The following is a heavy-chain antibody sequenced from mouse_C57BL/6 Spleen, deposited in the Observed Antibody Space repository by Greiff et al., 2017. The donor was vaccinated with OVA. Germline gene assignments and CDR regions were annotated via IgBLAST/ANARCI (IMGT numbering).Heavy chain of an antibody. CDR2: INPNNGGT. V-gene: IGHV1-26*01. J-gene: IGHJ4*01. D-gene: IGHD2-5*01. Sequence: EVQLQQSGPELVKPGASVKISCKASGYTFTDYYMNWVKQSHGKSLEWIGDINPNNGGTSYNQKFKGKATLTVDKSSSTAYMELRSLTSEDSAVYYCASRRLDYYSNYEAMDYWGQGTSVTVSS. CDR3: ASRRLDYYSNYEAMDY. CDR1: GYTFTDYY.